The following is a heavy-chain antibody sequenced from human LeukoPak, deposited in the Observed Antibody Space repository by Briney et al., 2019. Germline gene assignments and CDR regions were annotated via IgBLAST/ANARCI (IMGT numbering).Heavy chain of an antibody. D-gene: IGHD1-1*01. CDR2: INPNSGGT. J-gene: IGHJ5*02. Sequence: ASVKVSCKASGYTFTGYYIHWVRQAPGQGLEWMGWINPNSGGTNYAQKLQGRVTMTTDTSTSTAYMELSSLRSDDTAIYYCARGRPESPFDPWGQGTLVTVSS. V-gene: IGHV1-2*02. CDR1: GYTFTGYY. CDR3: ARGRPESPFDP.